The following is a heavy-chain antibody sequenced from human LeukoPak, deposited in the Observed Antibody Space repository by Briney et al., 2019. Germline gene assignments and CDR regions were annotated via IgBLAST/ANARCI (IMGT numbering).Heavy chain of an antibody. J-gene: IGHJ5*02. Sequence: GGSLRLSCAASGFTFSSYWMSWVRQAPGKGLEWVANINQDGSEKYYVDSVKGRFTISRDNAKNSLYLQMNSLRAEDTAVYYCAREGCSGGSCYHNWFDPWGQGTLVTISS. D-gene: IGHD2-15*01. CDR3: AREGCSGGSCYHNWFDP. CDR2: INQDGSEK. CDR1: GFTFSSYW. V-gene: IGHV3-7*01.